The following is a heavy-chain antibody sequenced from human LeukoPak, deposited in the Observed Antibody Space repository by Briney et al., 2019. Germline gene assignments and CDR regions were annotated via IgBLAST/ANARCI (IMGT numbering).Heavy chain of an antibody. Sequence: ASVKVSCKASGYTFTGYYMHWVRQAPGQALEWIGWINPNSGGANYAQKFQGRVTMTRDTSISTAYMELSRLRSDDTAVYYCARAGVAVGFDPWGQGTLVTVSS. CDR2: INPNSGGA. CDR3: ARAGVAVGFDP. CDR1: GYTFTGYY. J-gene: IGHJ5*02. V-gene: IGHV1-2*02. D-gene: IGHD6-19*01.